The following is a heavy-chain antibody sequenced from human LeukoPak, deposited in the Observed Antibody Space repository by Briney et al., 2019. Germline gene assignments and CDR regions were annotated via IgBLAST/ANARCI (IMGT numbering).Heavy chain of an antibody. CDR3: ARDDIFTGYPIDY. V-gene: IGHV3-66*01. D-gene: IGHD3-9*01. CDR2: IYSGGST. Sequence: GGSLRLSCAASGFTVSSNYMSWVRQAPGKGLEWVSVIYSGGSTYYADSVKGRFTISRDNSKNTLYLQMNSLRAEDTAVYYCARDDIFTGYPIDYWGQGTLVTVSS. CDR1: GFTVSSNY. J-gene: IGHJ4*02.